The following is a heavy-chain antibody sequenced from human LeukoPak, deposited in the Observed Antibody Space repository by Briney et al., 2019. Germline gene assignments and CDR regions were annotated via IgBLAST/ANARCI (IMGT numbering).Heavy chain of an antibody. CDR3: ARRTRNWNYGGDWYFDL. V-gene: IGHV1-69*05. Sequence: SVKVSCKAPGGTFSSYAISWVRQAPGQGLEWMGRIIPIFGTANYAQKFQGRVTITTDESTSTAYMELSSLRSEDTAVYYCARRTRNWNYGGDWYFDLWGRGTLVTVSS. CDR2: IIPIFGTA. CDR1: GGTFSSYA. D-gene: IGHD1-7*01. J-gene: IGHJ2*01.